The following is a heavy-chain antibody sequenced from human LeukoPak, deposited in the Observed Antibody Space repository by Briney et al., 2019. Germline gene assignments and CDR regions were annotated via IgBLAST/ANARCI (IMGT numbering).Heavy chain of an antibody. J-gene: IGHJ5*02. Sequence: SETLSLTCTVSGGSISSSSYYWSWIRQPPGKGLEWIGEINHSGSTNYNPSLKSRVTISVDTSKNQFSLKLSSVTAADTAVYYCARGRVRLLEWLLLGNWFDPWGQGTLVTVSS. V-gene: IGHV4-39*07. D-gene: IGHD3-3*01. CDR1: GGSISSSSYY. CDR3: ARGRVRLLEWLLLGNWFDP. CDR2: INHSGST.